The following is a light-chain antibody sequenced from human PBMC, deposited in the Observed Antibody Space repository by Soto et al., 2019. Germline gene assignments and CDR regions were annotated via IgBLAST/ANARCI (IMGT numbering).Light chain of an antibody. V-gene: IGKV1-39*01. Sequence: DIQMTQSPSSLSASVGDRVTITCRANQTITRDLNWYQQKPGTAPKLLIYAASSLQEGVPSRFRGSGSGTDFTLNISNLQPEDFAAYSCQQSFSFPVTFGQGTKLEIK. CDR1: QTITRD. CDR2: AAS. CDR3: QQSFSFPVT. J-gene: IGKJ2*01.